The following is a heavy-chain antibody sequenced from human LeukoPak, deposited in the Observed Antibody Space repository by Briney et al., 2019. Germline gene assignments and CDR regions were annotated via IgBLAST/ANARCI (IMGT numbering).Heavy chain of an antibody. Sequence: GGSLRLSCAASGFTFDDYAMHWVRQAPGKGLEWVSGINWNSNSIDYADSVKGRFTISRDNAKNSLYLQMNSLRADDTAVYYCAMKAVPRPRLHDAFDFWGQGTVVSVSS. J-gene: IGHJ3*01. V-gene: IGHV3-9*01. CDR3: AMKAVPRPRLHDAFDF. CDR2: INWNSNSI. D-gene: IGHD5-24*01. CDR1: GFTFDDYA.